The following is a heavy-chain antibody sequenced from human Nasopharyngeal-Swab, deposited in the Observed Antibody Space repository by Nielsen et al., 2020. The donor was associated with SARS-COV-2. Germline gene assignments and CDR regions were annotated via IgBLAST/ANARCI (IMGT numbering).Heavy chain of an antibody. V-gene: IGHV4-39*01. D-gene: IGHD3-16*01. CDR3: ASYPLTFGGVWGSDAFDI. CDR2: IYYRGST. Sequence: WIRQPPGKGLAWIESIYYRGSTYYNPSLKSRVTISVDTSKNQFSLKLSSVTAADTAVYYCASYPLTFGGVWGSDAFDIWGQGTMVTVSS. J-gene: IGHJ3*02.